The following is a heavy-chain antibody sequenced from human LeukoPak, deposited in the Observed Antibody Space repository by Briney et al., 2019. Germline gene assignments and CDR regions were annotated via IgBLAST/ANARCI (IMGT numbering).Heavy chain of an antibody. CDR3: ATRSGSLNDAFDI. Sequence: SVKVSCKASGGTFSSYAISWVRQAPGQGLEWMGWIIPIFGTANYAQKFQGGDTITTDESTSTAYMELSSLRSEDTAVYHCATRSGSLNDAFDIWGQGTMVTVSS. CDR2: IIPIFGTA. CDR1: GGTFSSYA. V-gene: IGHV1-69*05. J-gene: IGHJ3*02. D-gene: IGHD3-10*01.